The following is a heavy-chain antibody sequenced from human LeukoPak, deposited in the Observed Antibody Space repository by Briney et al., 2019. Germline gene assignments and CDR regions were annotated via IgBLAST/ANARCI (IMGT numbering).Heavy chain of an antibody. D-gene: IGHD6-19*01. Sequence: ASVKVSCKASGYTFTSYGISWVRQAPRQGLEWMGWISAYNGNTNYAQKLQGRVTMTTDTSTSTAYMELRSLRSDDTAVYYCARPPLYSSGWNELDCWGQGTLVTVSS. V-gene: IGHV1-18*01. CDR3: ARPPLYSSGWNELDC. CDR1: GYTFTSYG. CDR2: ISAYNGNT. J-gene: IGHJ4*02.